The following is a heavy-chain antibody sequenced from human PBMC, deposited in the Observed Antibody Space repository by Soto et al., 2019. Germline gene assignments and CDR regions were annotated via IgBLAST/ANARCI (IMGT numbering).Heavy chain of an antibody. CDR1: ASSFIGYS. CDR2: VIHTGRT. CDR3: ARSPKSSDFPYYFDF. J-gene: IGHJ4*02. D-gene: IGHD2-21*02. V-gene: IGHV4-34*12. Sequence: GTLSLTCTDYASSFIGYSWSWIRQPAGNGLEWIGEVIHTGRTNYNPSLKGRVTISVDTSKNQSYLNLSSVTAADTAVYYCARSPKSSDFPYYFDFWGQGTQVTGSS.